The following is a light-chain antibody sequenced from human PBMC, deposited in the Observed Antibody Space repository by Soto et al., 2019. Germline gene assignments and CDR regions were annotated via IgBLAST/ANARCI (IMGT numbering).Light chain of an antibody. CDR2: KAS. J-gene: IGKJ1*01. CDR1: QSISSW. CDR3: QQYNSYLGT. V-gene: IGKV1-5*03. Sequence: DIPMTQSPSTLSASVGDRVTITCRASQSISSWLAWYQQKPGKAPKLLIYKASSLESGVPSRFSGSGSGTEFTLTICSLQPDDFATYYCQQYNSYLGTFGQGTKVEIK.